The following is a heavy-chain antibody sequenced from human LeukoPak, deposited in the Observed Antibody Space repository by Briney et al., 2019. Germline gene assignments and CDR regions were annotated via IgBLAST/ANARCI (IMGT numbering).Heavy chain of an antibody. J-gene: IGHJ3*02. D-gene: IGHD1-14*01. CDR1: GFTFSNAW. V-gene: IGHV3-15*01. CDR3: TTTLWDPEADAFDI. Sequence: GGSLRLSCAVSGFTFSNAWMSWVRQAPGKGLEWVGRIKSKTDGGTTDYAAPVKGRFTISRDDSKNTLYLQMNSLKTEDTAVYYCTTTLWDPEADAFDIWGQGTMVTVSS. CDR2: IKSKTDGGTT.